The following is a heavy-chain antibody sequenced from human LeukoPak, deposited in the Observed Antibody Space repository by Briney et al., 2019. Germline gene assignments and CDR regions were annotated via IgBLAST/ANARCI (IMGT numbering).Heavy chain of an antibody. J-gene: IGHJ4*02. CDR3: AREGGVVVAGTFDY. CDR2: IQNHGGDK. V-gene: IGHV3-30*02. Sequence: GGSLRLSCAASVILFRVSGMHWVRQAPGKGREWGSFIQNHGGDKIYADAVKGRFTDSRDNSQHTLYLQMNTPRPEDTAVYSCAREGGVVVAGTFDYWGQGTLVTVSS. CDR1: VILFRVSG. D-gene: IGHD6-19*01.